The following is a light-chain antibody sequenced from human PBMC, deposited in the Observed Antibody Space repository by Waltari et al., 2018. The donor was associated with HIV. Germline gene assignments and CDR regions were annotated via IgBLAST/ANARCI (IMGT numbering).Light chain of an antibody. Sequence: FMLTQPHSMSESPGRTVTLSCTRSSGNIASNSVPRYQQRPGSAPITVIYEDTQTPSGVPERFSGSLDSSSNSASLTISGLRSEDEADYYCQSYDTSNHLIFGGGTKLTVL. J-gene: IGLJ2*01. CDR1: SGNIASNS. V-gene: IGLV6-57*04. CDR2: EDT. CDR3: QSYDTSNHLI.